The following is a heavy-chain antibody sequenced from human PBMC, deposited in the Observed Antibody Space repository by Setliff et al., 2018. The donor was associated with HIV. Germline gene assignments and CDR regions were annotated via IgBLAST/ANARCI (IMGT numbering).Heavy chain of an antibody. CDR2: IYPGDSDT. CDR3: ARHVLVTRDVQYFDY. CDR1: GYSFTNYW. D-gene: IGHD2-21*02. Sequence: GESLKISCKGSGYSFTNYWIGWVRQMPGKGLEWVGIIYPGDSDTRYSPSFQGQVTISVDKSINTAYLQWSSLKASDTAMYYCARHVLVTRDVQYFDYWGQGTLVTAPQ. V-gene: IGHV5-51*01. J-gene: IGHJ4*02.